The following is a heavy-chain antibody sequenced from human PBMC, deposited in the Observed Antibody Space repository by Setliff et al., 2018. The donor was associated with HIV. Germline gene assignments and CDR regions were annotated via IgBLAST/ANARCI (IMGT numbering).Heavy chain of an antibody. CDR3: ARVGSSTSLDY. D-gene: IGHD6-13*01. CDR2: INGNTLYI. Sequence: PGGSMRLSCTASGFPFSLYSMNWVRQTPGRGLEWVSYINGNTLYISYAASVRRRFTISRDNAKGSLYLQLTSLRPEDTGVYFCARVGSSTSLDYWGQGILVTVSS. J-gene: IGHJ4*02. CDR1: GFPFSLYS. V-gene: IGHV3-21*06.